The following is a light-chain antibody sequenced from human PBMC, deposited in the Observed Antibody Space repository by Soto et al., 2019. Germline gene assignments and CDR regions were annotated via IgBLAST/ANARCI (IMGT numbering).Light chain of an antibody. Sequence: DIPMTQSPSTLSASVGDRVTITCRASQSFSRRLAWYQQKPGKAPKLLIYKASSLESGVQSRFSGSGSGTEFTLTISSLQPDEFATYYCQQYNSYSPTFGQGTKVEI. J-gene: IGKJ1*01. CDR1: QSFSRR. CDR2: KAS. CDR3: QQYNSYSPT. V-gene: IGKV1-5*03.